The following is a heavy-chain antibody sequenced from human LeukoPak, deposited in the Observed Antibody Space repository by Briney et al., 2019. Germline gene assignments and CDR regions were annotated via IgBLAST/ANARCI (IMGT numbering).Heavy chain of an antibody. Sequence: PGGSLRLSCAAAGFTFSTYGMSWVRQAPGKGLEWVSTISGSGGSTYYADSVKGRFTISRDNSKNTLYLQMNSLRAEDTAVYYCAKRAVGNYYYYYYMDVWGKGTTVTVSS. D-gene: IGHD6-19*01. J-gene: IGHJ6*03. V-gene: IGHV3-23*01. CDR2: ISGSGGST. CDR1: GFTFSTYG. CDR3: AKRAVGNYYYYYYMDV.